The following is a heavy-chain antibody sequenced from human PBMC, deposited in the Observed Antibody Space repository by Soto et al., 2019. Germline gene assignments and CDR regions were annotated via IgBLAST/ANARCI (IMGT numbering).Heavy chain of an antibody. CDR3: ARTAPMDAGDKYYYDF. J-gene: IGHJ4*02. Sequence: QVQLVQSGAEEKKTGSSVKVSCKTSGGTFSTFGISWVRQAPGQGLEWMGGIIPFFGTAEYSQKFEDRITITADESTNTVYMDLRSLTSEDTAIYYCARTAPMDAGDKYYYDFWGQGALVTVSS. D-gene: IGHD3-16*01. CDR1: GGTFSTFG. V-gene: IGHV1-69*01. CDR2: IIPFFGTA.